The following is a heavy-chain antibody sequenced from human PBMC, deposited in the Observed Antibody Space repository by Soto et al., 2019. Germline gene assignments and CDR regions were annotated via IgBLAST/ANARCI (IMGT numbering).Heavy chain of an antibody. CDR2: IYAGGST. Sequence: GGSLRLSCAASGFTVSSNYMSWDRQAPGKGLEWVSVIYAGGSTYYADSVKGRFTISRHNSKNTLYLQMNSLRAEDTAVYYCARGLGYCAGGSCYSVRTREYYYHAMDVWGQGTTVTVSS. J-gene: IGHJ6*02. CDR3: ARGLGYCAGGSCYSVRTREYYYHAMDV. D-gene: IGHD2-15*01. V-gene: IGHV3-53*04. CDR1: GFTVSSNY.